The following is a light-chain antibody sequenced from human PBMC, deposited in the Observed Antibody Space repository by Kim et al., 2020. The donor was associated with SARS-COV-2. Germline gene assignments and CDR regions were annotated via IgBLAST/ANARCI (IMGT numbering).Light chain of an antibody. CDR3: QQSDTVPYT. CDR2: SAS. J-gene: IGKJ2*01. Sequence: DIQMTQSPSSLSASVGDTVTITCRASQSITKYLNWYQHKPGKAPKLLIYSASSLHTGVPPRFSGSGSGTDFTLTIGGLQPEDFGTYYCQQSDTVPYTFGQGTKVDIK. CDR1: QSITKY. V-gene: IGKV1-39*01.